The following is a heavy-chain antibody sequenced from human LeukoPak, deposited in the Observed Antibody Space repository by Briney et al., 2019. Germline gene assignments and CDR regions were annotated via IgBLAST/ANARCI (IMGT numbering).Heavy chain of an antibody. D-gene: IGHD3-10*01. J-gene: IGHJ5*02. CDR3: ARDQLTGGRAP. CDR2: MRNKANGYTT. CDR1: GFTLSDYY. Sequence: PGGSLRLSCAVSGFTLSDYYMDWVRQAPGKGLEWVGRMRNKANGYTTEYAASVKGRFSISRDDSKNSLYLQMNSLKTEDTAVYYCARDQLTGGRAPWGQGTLVTVSS. V-gene: IGHV3-72*01.